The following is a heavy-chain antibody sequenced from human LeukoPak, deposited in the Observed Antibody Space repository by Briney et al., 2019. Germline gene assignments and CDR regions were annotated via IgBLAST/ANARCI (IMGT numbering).Heavy chain of an antibody. V-gene: IGHV3-53*01. J-gene: IGHJ4*02. Sequence: GGSLRLSCTVSGFTVSSNSMSWVRKAPGKGLEWVSFIYSDNTHYSDSVKGRFTISRDNSKNTLYLQMNSLRAEDTAVYYCARRAGAYSHPYDYWGQGTLVTVSS. CDR2: IYSDNT. CDR1: GFTVSSNS. CDR3: ARRAGAYSHPYDY. D-gene: IGHD4/OR15-4a*01.